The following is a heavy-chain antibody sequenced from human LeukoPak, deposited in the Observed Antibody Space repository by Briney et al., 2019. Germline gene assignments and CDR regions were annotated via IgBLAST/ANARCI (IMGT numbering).Heavy chain of an antibody. CDR3: ARGPSGSYYSDS. D-gene: IGHD1-26*01. J-gene: IGHJ4*02. Sequence: GGSLRLSCAASGFTFSSYSMNWVRQAPGKWLEWVSSISTSGINIYYADSVKGRFTISRDNAKNSLYLQMNSLRAEDTAVYFCARGPSGSYYSDSWGQGTLVIVSS. CDR2: ISTSGINI. V-gene: IGHV3-21*01. CDR1: GFTFSSYS.